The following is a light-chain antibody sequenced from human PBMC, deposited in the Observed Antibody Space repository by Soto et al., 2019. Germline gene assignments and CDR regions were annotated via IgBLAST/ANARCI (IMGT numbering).Light chain of an antibody. J-gene: IGKJ5*01. CDR3: QQYGSSPIT. Sequence: EIVLTQSPGTLSLSPGERATLSCRASQSFSSTYLAWYQQKPGQAPRLLVYGASSRATGIPDKFSGFGSGTDSTLTISSQEPEDLAVYFCQQYGSSPITVGQGTRLEIK. CDR1: QSFSSTY. CDR2: GAS. V-gene: IGKV3-20*01.